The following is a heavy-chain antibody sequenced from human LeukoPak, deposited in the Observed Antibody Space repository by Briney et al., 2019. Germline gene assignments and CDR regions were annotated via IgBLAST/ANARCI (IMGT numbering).Heavy chain of an antibody. J-gene: IGHJ6*03. Sequence: SETLSLTCTVSVGSISSSSYYWGWIRQPPGKGLEWIGGIYYSGSTYYNPSLKSRVTISVDTSKNQFSLKLSSVTAADTAVYYCARDPMVRGVMSPYYMDVWGKGTTVTVSS. CDR3: ARDPMVRGVMSPYYMDV. D-gene: IGHD3-10*01. CDR2: IYYSGST. CDR1: VGSISSSSYY. V-gene: IGHV4-39*07.